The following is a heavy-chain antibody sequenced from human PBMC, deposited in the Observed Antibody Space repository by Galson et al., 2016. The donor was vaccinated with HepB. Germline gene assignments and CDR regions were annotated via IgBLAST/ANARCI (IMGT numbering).Heavy chain of an antibody. J-gene: IGHJ6*03. Sequence: SVKVSCKVSGGTFSTYAINWVRQAPGQGLEWMGGIIPIFGTPNYSQKFQGRVTITADKSTSTAYMELSSLRSEDTAVYYCARDREVAATPCPHGVWYFYNMDDWGQGTPVTVSS. CDR2: IIPIFGTP. D-gene: IGHD5-12*01. CDR1: GGTFSTYA. CDR3: ARDREVAATPCPHGVWYFYNMDD. V-gene: IGHV1-69*06.